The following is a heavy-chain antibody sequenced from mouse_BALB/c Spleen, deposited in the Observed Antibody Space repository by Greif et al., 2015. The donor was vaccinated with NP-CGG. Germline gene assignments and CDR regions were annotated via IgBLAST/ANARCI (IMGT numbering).Heavy chain of an antibody. V-gene: IGHV2-2*02. D-gene: IGHD1-1*02. CDR3: ARKARTMYYFDY. CDR2: IWSGGST. J-gene: IGHJ2*01. Sequence: VKLVESGPGLVQPSQSLSITCTVSGFSLTSYGVHWVRQSPGKGLEWLGVIWSGGSTDYNAAFISRLSIIKDNSKSQVFFKMNSLQANDTAIYYCARKARTMYYFDYWGQGTTLTVSS. CDR1: GFSLTSYG.